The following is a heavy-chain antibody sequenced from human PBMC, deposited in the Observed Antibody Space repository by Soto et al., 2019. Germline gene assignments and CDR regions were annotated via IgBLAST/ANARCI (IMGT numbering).Heavy chain of an antibody. CDR1: GFTFSHYG. CDR2: TWSGERGE. D-gene: IGHD3-22*01. V-gene: IGHV3-33*06. J-gene: IGHJ4*02. CDR3: AKDDDTSSHFSLLDF. Sequence: QVQLVESGGGVVQPGTSLRLSCAASGFTFSHYGIHWVRQAPGKGLEWVALTWSGERGENYADSVRGRFTVSRDNSKTTVYLQMNSLRVEDTAVYYCAKDDDTSSHFSLLDFRGQGTLVTVSS.